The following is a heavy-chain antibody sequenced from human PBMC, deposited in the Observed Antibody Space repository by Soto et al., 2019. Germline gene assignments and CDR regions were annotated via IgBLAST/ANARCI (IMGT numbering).Heavy chain of an antibody. J-gene: IGHJ6*02. CDR1: GFTFSSYS. CDR3: ARVDPYCTNGVCPPLSYYGMDV. CDR2: ISSSSSTI. V-gene: IGHV3-48*04. D-gene: IGHD2-8*01. Sequence: GGSLRLSCAASGFTFSSYSMNWVRQAPGKGLERVAYISSSSSTIYYADSVKGRFTISRDNAKKSLYLQMNSLRAEDTAVYYCARVDPYCTNGVCPPLSYYGMDVWGQGTTVTVSS.